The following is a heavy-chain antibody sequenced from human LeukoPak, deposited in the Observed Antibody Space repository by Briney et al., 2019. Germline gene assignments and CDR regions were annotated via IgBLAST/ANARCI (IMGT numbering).Heavy chain of an antibody. V-gene: IGHV3-30*02. CDR3: AKKLSSGWYFDY. CDR1: GFTFSSYG. J-gene: IGHJ4*02. Sequence: GGSLLISCAASGFTFSSYGMHWFRQAPGKGLEWVAFIRYDGTIAYYADSVKGRFTISRDNSKNTLYLLMSSLRPEDTAVYYCAKKLSSGWYFDYWGQGTLVTVSS. D-gene: IGHD6-19*01. CDR2: IRYDGTIA.